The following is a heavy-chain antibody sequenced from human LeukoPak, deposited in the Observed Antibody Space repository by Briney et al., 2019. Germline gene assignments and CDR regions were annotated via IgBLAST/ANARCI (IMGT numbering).Heavy chain of an antibody. Sequence: GGSLRLSCAASGFTFSNYAMNWVRQAPGKGLEWVSTISGSGGSTYYADSVKGRFTISSDNSKNTLYLQMNSLRAEDTAVYYCAKSFDYGDYRDAFDIWGQGTMVTVSS. V-gene: IGHV3-23*01. CDR3: AKSFDYGDYRDAFDI. D-gene: IGHD4-17*01. J-gene: IGHJ3*02. CDR1: GFTFSNYA. CDR2: ISGSGGST.